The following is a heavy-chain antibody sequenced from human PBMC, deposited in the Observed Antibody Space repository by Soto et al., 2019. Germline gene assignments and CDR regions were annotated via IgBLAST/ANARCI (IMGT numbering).Heavy chain of an antibody. V-gene: IGHV1-45*02. CDR2: ITPFNGNT. CDR1: GYTFTYRY. J-gene: IGHJ6*02. D-gene: IGHD2-2*01. CDR3: ARSSSTNPGMDV. Sequence: QMQLVQSGAEVKKTGSSVKVSCKASGYTFTYRYLHWVRQAPGQALEWMGWITPFNGNTNYAQKFQDRVTITRDRSMSTAYMELSSLRSEDTAMYYCARSSSTNPGMDVWGQGTTVTVSS.